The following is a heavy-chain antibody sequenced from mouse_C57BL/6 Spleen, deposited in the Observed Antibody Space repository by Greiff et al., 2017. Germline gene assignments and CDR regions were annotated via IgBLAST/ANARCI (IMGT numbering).Heavy chain of an antibody. CDR1: GFSLTSYG. Sequence: QVQLQQSGPGLVQPSQSLSITCTVSGFSLTSYGVHWVRQSPGKGLEWLGVIWSGGRPDYNAAYMSRLSITKDNSKSHVFLKMNILQADDSAIYYCALYDYDDGYAMDYWGQGTSVTVSA. D-gene: IGHD2-4*01. V-gene: IGHV2-5*01. J-gene: IGHJ4*01. CDR2: IWSGGRP. CDR3: ALYDYDDGYAMDY.